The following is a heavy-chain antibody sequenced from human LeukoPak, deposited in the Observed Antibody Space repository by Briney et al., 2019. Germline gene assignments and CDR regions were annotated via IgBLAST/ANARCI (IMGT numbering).Heavy chain of an antibody. CDR3: ARSNYYDSSGYQIDY. V-gene: IGHV4-4*07. J-gene: IGHJ4*02. Sequence: SETLSLTCTVSGGSISSYYWSWVRQPAGKGLEWVGRIYTSGSTNYNPSLKSRVTMSVDTSKSQFSLKLSSVTAADTAVYYCARSNYYDSSGYQIDYWGQGTLVTVSS. CDR1: GGSISSYY. D-gene: IGHD3-22*01. CDR2: IYTSGST.